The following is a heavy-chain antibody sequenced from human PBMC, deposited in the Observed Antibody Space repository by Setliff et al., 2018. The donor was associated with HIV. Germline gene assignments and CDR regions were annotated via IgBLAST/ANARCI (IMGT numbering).Heavy chain of an antibody. CDR3: ARIRAAALLNAFDI. Sequence: GASVKVSCKASGYTFRNFAISWVRQAPGQGLEWMGWISGYNDNTNYAQKFQGRVTMTTDTTSSTSYMELRSLTSADTAMYYCARIRAAALLNAFDIWGQGTMVTVS. CDR2: ISGYNDNT. D-gene: IGHD6-13*01. CDR1: GYTFRNFA. J-gene: IGHJ3*02. V-gene: IGHV1-18*01.